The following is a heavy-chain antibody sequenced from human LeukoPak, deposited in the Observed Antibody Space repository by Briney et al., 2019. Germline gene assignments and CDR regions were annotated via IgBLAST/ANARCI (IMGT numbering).Heavy chain of an antibody. CDR3: ARGRTYHYDSSGYPTKRNWFDP. CDR1: GGSFSGYY. CDR2: INHSGST. V-gene: IGHV4-34*01. D-gene: IGHD3-22*01. J-gene: IGHJ5*02. Sequence: SETLSLTCAVYGGSFSGYYWSWIRQPPGKGLEWIGEINHSGSTNYNPSLKSRVTISVDTSKNQFSLKLSSVTAADTAVYYCARGRTYHYDSSGYPTKRNWFDPWGQGTLVTVSS.